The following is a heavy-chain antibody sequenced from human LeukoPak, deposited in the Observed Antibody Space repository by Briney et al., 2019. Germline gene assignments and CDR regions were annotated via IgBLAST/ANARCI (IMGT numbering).Heavy chain of an antibody. J-gene: IGHJ2*01. CDR3: AKVAVAHWYFGL. D-gene: IGHD4-23*01. V-gene: IGHV3-30*18. CDR1: GFTFSSYG. Sequence: GRSLRLSCAASGFTFSSYGMHWVRQAPGKGLEWVAVISYDGSNKYYADSVKGRFTISRDNSKNTLYLQMNSLRAEDTAVYYCAKVAVAHWYFGLWGRGTLVTVSS. CDR2: ISYDGSNK.